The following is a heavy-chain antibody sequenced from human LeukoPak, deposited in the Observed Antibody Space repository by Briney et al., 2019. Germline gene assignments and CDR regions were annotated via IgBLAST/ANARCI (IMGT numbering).Heavy chain of an antibody. CDR1: GGSISSSSYY. J-gene: IGHJ4*02. CDR2: IYYSGST. Sequence: SETLSLTCTVSGGSISSSSYYWGWIRQPPGKGLGWIGSIYYSGSTYYNPSLKSRVTISVDTSKNQFSLKLSSVTAADTAVYYCVRDRELAYWGQGILVTVSS. V-gene: IGHV4-39*07. CDR3: VRDRELAY. D-gene: IGHD1-1*01.